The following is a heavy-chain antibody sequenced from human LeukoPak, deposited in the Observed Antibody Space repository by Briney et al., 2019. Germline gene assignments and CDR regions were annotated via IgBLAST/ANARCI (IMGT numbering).Heavy chain of an antibody. CDR3: ARQETLNNPFDQ. Sequence: ASVKVSCKASGGTFSSYAISWVRQAPGQGLEWMGRIIPILGIANYAQKFQGRVTITADKSTSTAYMELSSLRSEDTAVYYCARQETLNNPFDQWGQGTLVTVSS. CDR2: IIPILGIA. J-gene: IGHJ4*02. CDR1: GGTFSSYA. V-gene: IGHV1-69*04. D-gene: IGHD2/OR15-2a*01.